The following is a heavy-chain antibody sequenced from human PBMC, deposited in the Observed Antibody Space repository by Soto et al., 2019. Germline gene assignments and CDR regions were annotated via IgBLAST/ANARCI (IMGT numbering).Heavy chain of an antibody. Sequence: EVQLVESGGGLVQPGGSLRLSCAASGFTLSNYWMHWVRQAPGKGLEWVSRISSDGSRTTYADSVKGRFTISRDNTKNTLYVQMNSLRVEDTAVYYCARYAPIAARPTDAFDIWGQGTMVTVSS. CDR3: ARYAPIAARPTDAFDI. J-gene: IGHJ3*02. CDR1: GFTLSNYW. V-gene: IGHV3-74*01. D-gene: IGHD6-6*01. CDR2: ISSDGSRT.